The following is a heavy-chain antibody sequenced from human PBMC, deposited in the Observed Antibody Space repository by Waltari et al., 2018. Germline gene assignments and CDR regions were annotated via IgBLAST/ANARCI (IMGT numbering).Heavy chain of an antibody. CDR2: IKPNSGVT. Sequence: QVQLVQSGAEVKTPGDAVKVSCESSGYTFTVRYLHWVRQAPGQGLEWMGRIKPNSGVTDYAQKVQDRVTMTRDTSSSTAYMELSGLRSDDTAVYYCAREATHSYYYFLDVWGKGTTVTVSS. V-gene: IGHV1-2*06. J-gene: IGHJ6*03. CDR3: AREATHSYYYFLDV. CDR1: GYTFTVRY.